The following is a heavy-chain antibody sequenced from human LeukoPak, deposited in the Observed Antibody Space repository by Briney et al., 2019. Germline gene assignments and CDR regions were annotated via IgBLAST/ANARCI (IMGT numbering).Heavy chain of an antibody. CDR1: GFTFSSYE. V-gene: IGHV3-48*03. CDR2: ISSSGSTI. J-gene: IGHJ6*02. Sequence: PGGSLRLSCAASGFTFSSYEMNWVRQAPGKGLEWVSYISSSGSTIYYADSVKGRFTISRDNAKNSLYLQMNSLRAEDTAVYYCARSVTTSYYYYGMDVWGQGTTVTVSS. D-gene: IGHD4-17*01. CDR3: ARSVTTSYYYYGMDV.